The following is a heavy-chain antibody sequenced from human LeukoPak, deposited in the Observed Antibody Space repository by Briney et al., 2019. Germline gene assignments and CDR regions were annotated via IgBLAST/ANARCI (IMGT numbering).Heavy chain of an antibody. Sequence: GRSLRLSCAASGFTFSSYGMHWVRQAPGRGLEWVAVISYDGSNKYYADSVKGRFTISRDNAKNSLYLQTNGLRAEDTALYYCAKAHVKGYYFDYWGQGTLVTVSS. CDR2: ISYDGSNK. V-gene: IGHV3-30*18. J-gene: IGHJ4*02. CDR3: AKAHVKGYYFDY. CDR1: GFTFSSYG.